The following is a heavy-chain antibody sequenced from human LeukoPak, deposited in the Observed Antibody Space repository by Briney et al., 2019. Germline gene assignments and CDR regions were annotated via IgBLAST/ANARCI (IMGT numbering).Heavy chain of an antibody. V-gene: IGHV3-30*04. J-gene: IGHJ4*02. CDR3: ARDWVVYGGNSVYFDY. CDR2: ISYDGSNK. Sequence: PGGSLRLSCAASGFTFSSYAMHWVRQAPGKGLEWVAVISYDGSNKYYADSVKGRFTISRDNSKNTLYLQMNSLRAEDTAVYYCARDWVVYGGNSVYFDYWGQGTLVTVSS. CDR1: GFTFSSYA. D-gene: IGHD4-23*01.